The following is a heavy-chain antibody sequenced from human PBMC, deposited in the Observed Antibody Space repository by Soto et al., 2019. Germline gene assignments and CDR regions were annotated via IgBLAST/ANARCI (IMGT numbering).Heavy chain of an antibody. CDR1: GGSFRGYF. CDR2: INQNGST. CDR3: ARGGVWCSSTSCRPYYYYYYMDV. D-gene: IGHD2-2*01. V-gene: IGHV4-34*01. Sequence: SETLSLTCAVYGGSFRGYFWSWIRQPPEKKIEWIGEINQNGSTNYNPSLKSRVNMSVDTSKNQFSLKLISVTAADTAVYYCARGGVWCSSTSCRPYYYYYYMDVWGKGIPGHRLL. J-gene: IGHJ6*03.